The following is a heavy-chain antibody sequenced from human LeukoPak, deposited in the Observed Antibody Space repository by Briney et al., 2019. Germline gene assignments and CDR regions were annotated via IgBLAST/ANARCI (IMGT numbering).Heavy chain of an antibody. CDR3: EGRDYFDY. CDR2: IYTSGST. Sequence: PSQTLSLTCTVSGGSISSGSYNWSWIRQPAGKGLEWIGRIYTSGSTYYNPSLKSRVTISVDTSKNQFSLKLSSVTAADTAVYYCEGRDYFDYWGQGTLVTVSS. V-gene: IGHV4-61*02. CDR1: GGSISSGSYN. J-gene: IGHJ4*02.